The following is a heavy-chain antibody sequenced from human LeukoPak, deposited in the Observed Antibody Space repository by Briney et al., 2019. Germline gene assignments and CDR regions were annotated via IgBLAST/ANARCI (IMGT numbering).Heavy chain of an antibody. J-gene: IGHJ3*02. CDR3: ARDVVVVITTSLDAFDI. D-gene: IGHD3-22*01. CDR2: IIPIFGTA. CDR1: GGTFSSYA. V-gene: IGHV1-69*05. Sequence: ASVKVSCKASGGTFSSYAISWVRQAPGQGLEWMGRIIPIFGTANYAQKFQGRVTITTDESTSTAYMELSSLRSEDTAAYYCARDVVVVITTSLDAFDIWGQGTMVTVSS.